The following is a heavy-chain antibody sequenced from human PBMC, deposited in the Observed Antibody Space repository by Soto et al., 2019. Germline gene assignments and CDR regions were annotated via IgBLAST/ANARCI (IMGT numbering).Heavy chain of an antibody. J-gene: IGHJ4*02. CDR2: IIPMFGTS. CDR1: GGTFNTFA. V-gene: IGHV1-69*01. CDR3: ARFSPPRGDYSKYATTY. Sequence: QVQLVQSGAEVKKPGSSVKVSCMASGGTFNTFAISWVRQAPGQGLECMGGIIPMFGTSHYAQKFQGRVTIAADESTRTVYMELSSLRSEDTAVYYCARFSPPRGDYSKYATTYWGQGTLVTVSS. D-gene: IGHD4-4*01.